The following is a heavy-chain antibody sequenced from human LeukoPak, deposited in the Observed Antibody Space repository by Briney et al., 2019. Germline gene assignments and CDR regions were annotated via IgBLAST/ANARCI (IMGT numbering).Heavy chain of an antibody. V-gene: IGHV4-34*01. D-gene: IGHD3-10*01. CDR2: INRSGST. CDR3: ARLTLWFGAPD. CDR1: GGSFSGYY. J-gene: IGHJ4*02. Sequence: SKTLSLACAAYGGSFSGYYWSWIRQPPGKGLEWIGEINRSGSTNYNPSLKSRVTISVDTSKNQFSLKLSSVTAADTAVYYCARLTLWFGAPDWGQGTLVTVSS.